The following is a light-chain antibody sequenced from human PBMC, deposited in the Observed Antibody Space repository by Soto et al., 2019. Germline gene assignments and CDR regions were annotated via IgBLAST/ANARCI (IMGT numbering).Light chain of an antibody. CDR3: QQYGSSTRT. Sequence: DIQMTQSPSTLSGSVGDRVTITCRASQTISSWLAWYQQKPGKAPKLLIYKASTLKSGVPSRFSGSGSGTDFTLTISRLEPEDFAVYYCQQYGSSTRTFGQGTRLEI. CDR2: KAS. V-gene: IGKV1-5*03. CDR1: QTISSW. J-gene: IGKJ5*01.